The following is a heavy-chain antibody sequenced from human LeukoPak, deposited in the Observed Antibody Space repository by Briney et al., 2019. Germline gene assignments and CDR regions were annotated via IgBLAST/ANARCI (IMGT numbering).Heavy chain of an antibody. D-gene: IGHD3-16*02. J-gene: IGHJ5*02. CDR1: GGSISSGGYY. V-gene: IGHV4-31*03. CDR2: IYYSGST. CDR3: ARGPGSSFDP. Sequence: SETLSLTCTVSGGSISSGGYYWSWIRQHPGKGLEWIGYIYYSGSTYYNPSLKSRVTISVDTSKNQFSLKLSSVTAADTAVYYCARGPGSSFDPWGQGTLVTVSS.